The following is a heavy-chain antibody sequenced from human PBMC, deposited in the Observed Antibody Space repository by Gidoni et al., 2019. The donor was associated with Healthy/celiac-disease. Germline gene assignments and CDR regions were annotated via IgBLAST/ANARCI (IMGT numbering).Heavy chain of an antibody. CDR1: GFTFTSSA. CDR3: AAGALYDYVWGTAFDY. D-gene: IGHD3-16*01. J-gene: IGHJ4*02. CDR2: IVVGSGNT. V-gene: IGHV1-58*01. Sequence: QMQLVQSGPEVKKPGTSVKVSCKASGFTFTSSAVQWVRQARGQRLEWIGWIVVGSGNTNYAQKFQERVTITRDMSTSTAYIELSSLRSEDTAVYYCAAGALYDYVWGTAFDYWGQGTLVTVSS.